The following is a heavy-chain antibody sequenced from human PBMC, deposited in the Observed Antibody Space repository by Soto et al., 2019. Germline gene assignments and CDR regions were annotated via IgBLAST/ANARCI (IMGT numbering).Heavy chain of an antibody. Sequence: PGGSLRLSCVASGFTFSDYSMSWIRQAPGKGLEWLAFIDSRGRTLSYADSVRGRFTISRDNAENSVYLQMDSLRAEDTALYYCAKDRGVEGSSVRAFDIWGQGTMVTVSS. CDR2: IDSRGRTL. CDR1: GFTFSDYS. CDR3: AKDRGVEGSSVRAFDI. V-gene: IGHV3-11*01. J-gene: IGHJ3*02. D-gene: IGHD2-8*01.